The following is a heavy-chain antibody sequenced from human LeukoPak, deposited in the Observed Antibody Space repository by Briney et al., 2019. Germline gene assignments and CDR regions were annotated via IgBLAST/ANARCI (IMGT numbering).Heavy chain of an antibody. CDR3: ATLSQNQYRKGWDYYYMDV. V-gene: IGHV4-31*03. D-gene: IGHD1-14*01. Sequence: SETLSLTCTVSGGSISSGGYYWGWIRQHPGKGLEWIGYIYYSGSTYYNPSLKSRVTISVDTSKNQFSLKLSAVTAADTAGYYCATLSQNQYRKGWDYYYMDVRGKGTTVTVSS. CDR1: GGSISSGGYY. CDR2: IYYSGST. J-gene: IGHJ6*03.